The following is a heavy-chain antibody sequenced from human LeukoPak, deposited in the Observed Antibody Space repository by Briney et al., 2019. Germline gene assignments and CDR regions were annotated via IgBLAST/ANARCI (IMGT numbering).Heavy chain of an antibody. CDR3: ASTERCSTTCPLDY. CDR1: VGSISSGNW. V-gene: IGHV4-4*02. D-gene: IGHD2-2*01. CDR2: INHSGST. Sequence: PSETLSLTCGVSVGSISSGNWWTWVRQPPGKGLEWIGEINHSGSTNYNPSLKSRVTISLDTSMKKFSLKLNSVTAADTAVYYCASTERCSTTCPLDYWGQGTLVTVSS. J-gene: IGHJ4*02.